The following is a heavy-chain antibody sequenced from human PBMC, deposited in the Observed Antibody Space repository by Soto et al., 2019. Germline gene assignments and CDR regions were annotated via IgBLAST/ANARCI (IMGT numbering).Heavy chain of an antibody. CDR2: TYYRSKWYN. Sequence: SQTLSLTCAISVDSVSSNSAAWNWIRQSPSRGLEWLGRTYYRSKWYNDYAVSVKSRITINPDTSKNQFSLQLNSVTPEDTAVYYCARGAYCSGGSCYWWFDPWGQGTLVTVSS. D-gene: IGHD2-15*01. V-gene: IGHV6-1*01. CDR3: ARGAYCSGGSCYWWFDP. CDR1: VDSVSSNSAA. J-gene: IGHJ5*02.